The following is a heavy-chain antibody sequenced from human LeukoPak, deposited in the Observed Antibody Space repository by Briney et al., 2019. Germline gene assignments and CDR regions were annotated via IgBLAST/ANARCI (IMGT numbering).Heavy chain of an antibody. V-gene: IGHV5-51*01. CDR2: IYPGDSDT. CDR3: ARLSLAPYCYYGMDV. Sequence: GESLKISCKGSGYSFTSYWIGWVRQMPGKGLEWMGIIYPGDSDTRYSPSFQGQVTISADKSISTAYLQWSSLKASDTAMYYCARLSLAPYCYYGMDVWGQGTTVTVSS. CDR1: GYSFTSYW. J-gene: IGHJ6*02.